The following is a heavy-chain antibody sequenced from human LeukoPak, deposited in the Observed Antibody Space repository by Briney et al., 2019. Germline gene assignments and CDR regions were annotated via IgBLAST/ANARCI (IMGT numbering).Heavy chain of an antibody. CDR1: GFTFSSYG. Sequence: GGSLRLSCAASGFTFSSYGMHWVRQAPGKGLEWVAVISYDGSNKYYADSVKGRFTISRDNSKNTLYLQMNSLRAEDTAVYYCAKDIYGSGSLIDYWGQGTLVTVSS. CDR3: AKDIYGSGSLIDY. D-gene: IGHD3-10*01. V-gene: IGHV3-30*18. CDR2: ISYDGSNK. J-gene: IGHJ4*02.